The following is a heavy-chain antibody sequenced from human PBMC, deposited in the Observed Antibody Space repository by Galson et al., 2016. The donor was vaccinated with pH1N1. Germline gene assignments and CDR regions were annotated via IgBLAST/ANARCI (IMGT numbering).Heavy chain of an antibody. CDR3: AHRQGTPTHDKKGDNGVFDY. J-gene: IGHJ4*01. V-gene: IGHV2-5*01. D-gene: IGHD1-1*01. CDR2: IYWNDDK. CDR1: GFSLSTGGVA. Sequence: PALVKPTQTLTLTCTFSGFSLSTGGVAVGWIRQPPGKPLEWLALIYWNDDKRYRPSLESRLTITKDTSTNQVVLTRTNLDPVDTATYHCAHRQGTPTHDKKGDNGVFDYWGHGTLVTVSS.